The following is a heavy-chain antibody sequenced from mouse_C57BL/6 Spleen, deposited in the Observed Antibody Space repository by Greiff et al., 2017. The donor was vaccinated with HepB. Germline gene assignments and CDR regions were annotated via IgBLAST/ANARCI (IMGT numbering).Heavy chain of an antibody. CDR3: ARAYSNFYYAMDY. D-gene: IGHD2-5*01. J-gene: IGHJ4*01. CDR2: ISSGSSTI. V-gene: IGHV5-17*01. Sequence: EVKVEESGGGLVKPGGSLKLSCAASGFTFSDYGMHWVRQAPEKGLEWVAYISSGSSTIYYADTVKGRSTISRDNAKNTLFLQMTSLRSEDTAMYYCARAYSNFYYAMDYWGQGTSVTVSS. CDR1: GFTFSDYG.